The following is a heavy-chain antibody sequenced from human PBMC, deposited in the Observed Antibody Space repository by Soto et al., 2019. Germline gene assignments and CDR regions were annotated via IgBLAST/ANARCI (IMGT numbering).Heavy chain of an antibody. CDR3: AGNDYSGNHDY. CDR1: GDSISSGGHY. D-gene: IGHD4-4*01. Sequence: SETLSLTCSVSGDSISSGGHYWSWIRQHPGKGPEWIGYISYSGIAYYNPSLESRFTISVDTSKNQFSLSLTSVTAADTAVYYCAGNDYSGNHDYWGQGTLVTVSS. J-gene: IGHJ4*02. CDR2: ISYSGIA. V-gene: IGHV4-31*03.